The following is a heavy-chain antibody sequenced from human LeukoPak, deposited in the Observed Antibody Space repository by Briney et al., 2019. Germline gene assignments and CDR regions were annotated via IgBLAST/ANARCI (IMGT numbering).Heavy chain of an antibody. D-gene: IGHD4-11*01. J-gene: IGHJ4*02. V-gene: IGHV4-39*07. CDR2: IYYSGST. CDR1: GGSISSSSYY. Sequence: SETLSLTCTVSGGSISSSSYYWGWIRQPPGKGLEWIGSIYYSGSTNYNPSLKSRVTISVDTSKNQFSLKLSSVTAADTAVYYCARSSPGDYSAYYFDYWGQGTLVTVSS. CDR3: ARSSPGDYSAYYFDY.